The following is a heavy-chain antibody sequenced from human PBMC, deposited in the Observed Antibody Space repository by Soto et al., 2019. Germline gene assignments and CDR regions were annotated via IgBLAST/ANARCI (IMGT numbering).Heavy chain of an antibody. J-gene: IGHJ6*02. V-gene: IGHV3-15*07. CDR2: IKTKSEGGPT. D-gene: IGHD2-15*01. CDR3: TTGSVEGV. Sequence: EVQLVESGGGFIQPGGSLRLACAASGLPISNAWMNWVRQAPGKGLEWVARIKTKSEGGPTDYAAAVKGRFTVSRDDSTTTPYLQMNSLKTENTAVYYCTTGSVEGVWGQGTTVTVSS. CDR1: GLPISNAW.